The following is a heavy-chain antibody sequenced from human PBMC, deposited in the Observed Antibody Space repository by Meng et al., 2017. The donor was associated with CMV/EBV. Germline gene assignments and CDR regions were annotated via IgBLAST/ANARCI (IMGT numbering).Heavy chain of an antibody. D-gene: IGHD3-22*01. CDR1: GFTFSSYS. Sequence: GGSLRLSCAASGFTFSSYSMNWVRQAPGKGLEWVSYISSSNSTIYYADSVKGRFTISRDNAKNSLYLQMNSLRAEDTAVYYCARWGFYYDSSGYYYDYYYYYGMDVWGQGTTVTVSS. V-gene: IGHV3-48*04. CDR3: ARWGFYYDSSGYYYDYYYYYGMDV. CDR2: ISSSNSTI. J-gene: IGHJ6*02.